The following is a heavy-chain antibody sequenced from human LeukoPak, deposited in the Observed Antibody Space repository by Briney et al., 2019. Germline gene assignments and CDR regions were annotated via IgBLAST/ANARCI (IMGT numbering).Heavy chain of an antibody. V-gene: IGHV3-74*01. CDR2: ISGDGSTT. J-gene: IGHJ4*02. D-gene: IGHD4-23*01. Sequence: GGSLRPSCAASGFTFSSDWMHWDRQTPGKGLVWVSRISGDGSTTTYADSVKGRFTISRDNAKNTLYLQMNSLRADDTAVYYCARVNYGGNFDYWGQGTLVTVSS. CDR1: GFTFSSDW. CDR3: ARVNYGGNFDY.